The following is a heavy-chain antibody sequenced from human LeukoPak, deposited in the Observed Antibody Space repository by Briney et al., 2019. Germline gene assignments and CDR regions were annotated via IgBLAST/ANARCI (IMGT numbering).Heavy chain of an antibody. D-gene: IGHD3-22*01. CDR3: ARSPITMIAFDAFGI. Sequence: SETLSLTCAVYGGSFSGYYWSWIRQPPGKGLEWIGYIYYSGSTNYNPSLKSRVTISVDTSKNQFSLKLSSVTAADTAVYYCARSPITMIAFDAFGIWGQGTMVTVSS. CDR2: IYYSGST. CDR1: GGSFSGYY. V-gene: IGHV4-59*01. J-gene: IGHJ3*02.